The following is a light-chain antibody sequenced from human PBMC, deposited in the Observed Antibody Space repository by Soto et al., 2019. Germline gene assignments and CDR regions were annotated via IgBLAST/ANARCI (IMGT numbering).Light chain of an antibody. Sequence: SPAAVSSNIEDRVTITCRAGQSISSWLVWYQQKPGKAPKLLIYAASSLQSGVPSRFNASGSGTDFTLSISSLQPEDFSTYYCQVGSTTPITFGLRARLAV. CDR3: QVGSTTPIT. V-gene: IGKV1-39*01. J-gene: IGKJ5*01. CDR2: AAS. CDR1: QSISSW.